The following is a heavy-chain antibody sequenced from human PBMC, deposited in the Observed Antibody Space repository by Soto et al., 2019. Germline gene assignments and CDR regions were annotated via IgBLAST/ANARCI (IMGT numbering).Heavy chain of an antibody. V-gene: IGHV3-23*01. D-gene: IGHD3-22*01. CDR3: AKDPGNYYDSSGPENWFDP. CDR1: GFTFSSYA. Sequence: GSLRLSCAASGFTFSSYAMSWVRQAPGKGLEWVSAISGSGGSTYYADSVKGRFTISRDNSKNTLYLQMNSLRAEDTAVYYCAKDPGNYYDSSGPENWFDPWGQGTLVTVSS. J-gene: IGHJ5*02. CDR2: ISGSGGST.